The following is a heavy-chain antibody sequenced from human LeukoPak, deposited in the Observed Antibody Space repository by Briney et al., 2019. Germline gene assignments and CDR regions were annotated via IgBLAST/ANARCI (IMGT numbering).Heavy chain of an antibody. CDR2: MNSDGSTI. Sequence: GGFLRLSCAASGFTFSTYWMYWVRQAPGKGLMWVSRMNSDGSTIRYADSVKGRFTISRDNAKNTLYLQMNSLRVEDTAVYYCARGMYGDSVGMDVWGQGTTVTVSS. J-gene: IGHJ6*02. V-gene: IGHV3-74*01. D-gene: IGHD2-21*02. CDR1: GFTFSTYW. CDR3: ARGMYGDSVGMDV.